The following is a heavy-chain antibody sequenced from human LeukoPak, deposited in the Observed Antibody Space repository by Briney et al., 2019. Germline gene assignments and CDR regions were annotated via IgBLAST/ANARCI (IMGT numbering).Heavy chain of an antibody. CDR2: IKEDGSEK. D-gene: IGHD3-22*01. J-gene: IGHJ4*02. CDR1: GFTLSSYA. CDR3: ARDSSGYQ. V-gene: IGHV3-7*01. Sequence: GGSLRLSCAASGFTLSSYAMHWVRQAPGKGLEWVANIKEDGSEKYYGDSVKSRFTISRDNAKNSLYLEMNSLRVEDTAVYYCARDSSGYQWGQGTLVTVSS.